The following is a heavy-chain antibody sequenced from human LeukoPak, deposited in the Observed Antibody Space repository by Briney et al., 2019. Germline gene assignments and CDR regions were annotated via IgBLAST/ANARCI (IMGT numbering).Heavy chain of an antibody. CDR3: VLRGYYDSAGSTAFDI. CDR1: GGTFTSYA. Sequence: SVKVSCKASGGTFTSYAISWVRQAPGQGLEWMGGIIPIFGTANYAQKFQGRVTITADESTSTAYMELSSLRSEDTAVYYCVLRGYYDSAGSTAFDIWGQGTMVTVSS. D-gene: IGHD3-22*01. V-gene: IGHV1-69*01. CDR2: IIPIFGTA. J-gene: IGHJ3*02.